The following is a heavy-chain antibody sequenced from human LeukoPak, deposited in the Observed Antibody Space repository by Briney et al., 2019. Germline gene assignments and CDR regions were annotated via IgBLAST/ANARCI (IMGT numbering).Heavy chain of an antibody. CDR1: GFTFSSYW. CDR3: ARDEGSSENWDYAQY. V-gene: IGHV3-7*01. CDR2: IKQDGSEK. Sequence: GGSLRLSCAASGFTFSSYWMNWVRQAPGKGLEWVANIKQDGSEKYYVDSVRGRFTISRDNAKNSLYLQMNSLRAEGTAVYYCARDEGSSENWDYAQYWGQGTLVTVSS. D-gene: IGHD1-7*01. J-gene: IGHJ4*02.